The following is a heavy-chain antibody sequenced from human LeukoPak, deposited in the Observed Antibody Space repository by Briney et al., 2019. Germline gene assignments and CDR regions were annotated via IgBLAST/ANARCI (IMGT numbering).Heavy chain of an antibody. CDR3: ASEEGGLDV. CDR1: GXTFSRYW. J-gene: IGHJ6*02. CDR2: IKTDGTYT. Sequence: PGGSLRLSCAASGXTFSRYWMHWVRQAPGKGLVSVSRIKTDGTYTSYADSVKGRFTISRDNAKSTLYLQMNALRGEDTAVYYCASEEGGLDVWGQGTTVTVSS. V-gene: IGHV3-74*01.